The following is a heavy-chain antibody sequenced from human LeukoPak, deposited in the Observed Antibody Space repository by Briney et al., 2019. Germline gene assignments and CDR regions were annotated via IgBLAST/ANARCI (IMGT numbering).Heavy chain of an antibody. CDR3: ARENSYYGDYVEAFDI. V-gene: IGHV3-7*01. CDR2: IKQDGNEK. Sequence: GGSLRLSCTTSGFSFNTYSMSWVRQAPGKGLEWVARIKQDGNEKNYVDSVKGRFTISRDSAENTLYLQMNSLRAEATAVYYCARENSYYGDYVEAFDIWGQGTMVTVSS. J-gene: IGHJ3*02. D-gene: IGHD4-17*01. CDR1: GFSFNTYS.